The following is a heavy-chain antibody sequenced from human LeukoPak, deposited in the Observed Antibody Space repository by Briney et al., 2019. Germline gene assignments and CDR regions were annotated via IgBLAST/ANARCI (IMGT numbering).Heavy chain of an antibody. CDR3: ARAKPKNMVRGLIMRRESRYYFDY. J-gene: IGHJ4*02. D-gene: IGHD3-10*01. Sequence: GGSLRLSCAASGFTFSSYGMSWVRQAPGKGLEWVSSISGSGGRTYHADSVKGRFTISRDNSKSTLYIQMNSLRAEDTAVYYCARAKPKNMVRGLIMRRESRYYFDYWGQGTLVTVSS. CDR1: GFTFSSYG. V-gene: IGHV3-23*01. CDR2: ISGSGGRT.